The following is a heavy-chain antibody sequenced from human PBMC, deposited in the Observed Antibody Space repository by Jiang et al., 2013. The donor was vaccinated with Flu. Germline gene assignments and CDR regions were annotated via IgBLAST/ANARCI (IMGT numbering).Heavy chain of an antibody. Sequence: VKKPGESLKISCKGSGYSFTTYWIAWVRQMPGKGLEWMGIIYPGDSTAAYSPSFRGQVTISADKSISTAYLQWSSLKASDTAIYYCARRLATPATDYWGQGTLVTVSS. CDR1: GYSFTTYW. CDR3: ARRLATPATDY. J-gene: IGHJ4*02. V-gene: IGHV5-51*01. CDR2: IYPGDSTA.